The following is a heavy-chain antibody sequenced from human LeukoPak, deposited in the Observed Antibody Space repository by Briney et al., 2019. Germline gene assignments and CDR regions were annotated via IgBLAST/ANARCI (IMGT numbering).Heavy chain of an antibody. D-gene: IGHD3-22*01. J-gene: IGHJ4*02. Sequence: AGGSLRLSCAASGFIVSNNYMNWVRRAPGKGLEWVSIIYSGGGTYYADSVKGRFTISRDNSKNTLYLQMNSLRADDTAVYYCARGCYYERSGYCPFDYWGPGTLVTVSS. CDR2: IYSGGGT. CDR1: GFIVSNNY. CDR3: ARGCYYERSGYCPFDY. V-gene: IGHV3-53*01.